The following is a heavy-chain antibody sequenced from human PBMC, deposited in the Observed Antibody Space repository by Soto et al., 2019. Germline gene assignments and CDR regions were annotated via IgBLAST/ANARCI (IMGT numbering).Heavy chain of an antibody. CDR2: ISPKSGGT. V-gene: IGHV1-2*02. D-gene: IGHD3-10*01. CDR1: GYNFSDYY. J-gene: IGHJ4*02. CDR3: ARGPRTQLWFANVY. Sequence: QVQLVQSGAEVQKPGTSVKVSCQASGYNFSDYYLHWLRQAPGQGLEWMGWISPKSGGTHYAPKFEGRVNLTTDASISTAFMELSRLTSDDSAVYYCARGPRTQLWFANVYWGQGTLVTVSS.